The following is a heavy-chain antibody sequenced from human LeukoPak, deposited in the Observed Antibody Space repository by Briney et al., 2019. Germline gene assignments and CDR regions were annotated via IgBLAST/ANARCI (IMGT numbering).Heavy chain of an antibody. CDR3: VRADHADQYYFDY. Sequence: GGSLRLSCAASGFTFSNAWMSWVRQAPGKGLEWVSYISSSSSYIYYADSVKGRFTISRDNAKNSLYLQMNSLRDEDTAVYSCVRADHADQYYFDYWGQGTLVTVSS. V-gene: IGHV3-48*02. D-gene: IGHD1-14*01. CDR2: ISSSSSYI. CDR1: GFTFSNAW. J-gene: IGHJ4*02.